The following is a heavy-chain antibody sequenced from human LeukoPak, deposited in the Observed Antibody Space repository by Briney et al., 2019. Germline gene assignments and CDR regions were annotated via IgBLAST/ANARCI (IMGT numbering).Heavy chain of an antibody. CDR3: ARGYSSSSYGVYYMDV. Sequence: PGGSLRLSCAASGFTFSSYGMHWVRQAPGKGLEWVAVIWYDGSNKYYADSVKGRFTISRDNSKNTLYLQMNSLRAEDTAVYYCARGYSSSSYGVYYMDVWGKGTTVTASS. CDR2: IWYDGSNK. D-gene: IGHD6-13*01. V-gene: IGHV3-33*01. CDR1: GFTFSSYG. J-gene: IGHJ6*03.